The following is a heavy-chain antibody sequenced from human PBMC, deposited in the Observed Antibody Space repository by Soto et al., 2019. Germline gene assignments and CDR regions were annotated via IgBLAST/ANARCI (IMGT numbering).Heavy chain of an antibody. V-gene: IGHV3-21*06. CDR3: VRCSTILDILTIPTYF. D-gene: IGHD5-12*01. CDR1: YA. CDR2: ISGSSRYI. J-gene: IGHJ2*01. Sequence: YAMTCARQGSGKELEWVSSISGSSRYIYYADSMKGRFTISRDNANNSLFLQMDSLRAHDTAVYYCVRCSTILDILTIPTYF.